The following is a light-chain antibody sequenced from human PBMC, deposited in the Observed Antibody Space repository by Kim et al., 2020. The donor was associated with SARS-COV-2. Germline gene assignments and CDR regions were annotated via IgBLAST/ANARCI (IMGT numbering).Light chain of an antibody. J-gene: IGLJ1*01. CDR3: CSYAGSYTYV. CDR1: SSDVGGYNY. Sequence: GQSVPTLCTGTSSDVGGYNYVSWYQQHPGKAPKLMIYDVSKRPSGVPDRFSGSKSGNTASLTISGLQAEDEADYYCCSYAGSYTYVFGTGTKVTVL. V-gene: IGLV2-11*01. CDR2: DVS.